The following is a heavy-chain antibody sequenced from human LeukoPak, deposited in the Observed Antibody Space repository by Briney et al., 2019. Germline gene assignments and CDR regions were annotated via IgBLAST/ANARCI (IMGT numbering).Heavy chain of an antibody. CDR1: GFTFSSFG. CDR2: ISTSSGTM. Sequence: GGSLRLSCAASGFTFSSFGMYWVRQAPGKGLEWLSYISTSSGTMYYADSVKGRFTISRDNAKNSLSLPMNSLRDEDTAVYYYARDHCTGGVCYYYSDYWGQGTLVAVSS. J-gene: IGHJ4*02. CDR3: ARDHCTGGVCYYYSDY. D-gene: IGHD2-8*02. V-gene: IGHV3-48*02.